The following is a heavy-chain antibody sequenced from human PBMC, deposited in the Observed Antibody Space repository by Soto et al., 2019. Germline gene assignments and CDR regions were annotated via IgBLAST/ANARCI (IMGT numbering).Heavy chain of an antibody. CDR1: GFTFSSYA. V-gene: IGHV3-23*01. D-gene: IGHD3-22*01. J-gene: IGHJ4*02. CDR3: AKAIPYYDSSGYFDY. Sequence: LRLSCAGSGFTFSSYAMSWVRQAPGKGLEWVSGISISGDRTYYADSVKGRFTISRDDSKNTLYLQMNSLRADDTAVYYCAKAIPYYDSSGYFDYWGQGTLVTVSS. CDR2: ISISGDRT.